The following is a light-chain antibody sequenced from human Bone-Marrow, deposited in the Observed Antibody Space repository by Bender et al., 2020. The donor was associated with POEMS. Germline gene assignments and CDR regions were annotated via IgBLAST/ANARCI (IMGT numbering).Light chain of an antibody. CDR2: DVT. V-gene: IGLV2-14*03. CDR1: RSDVGGYNY. J-gene: IGLJ3*02. Sequence: QSALTQPASVSGSPGQSITISCTGTRSDVGGYNYVTWYQQHPDRAPRLIIYDVTNRPSGVSSRFSGSKSGSTASLTISGLQAEDEADYFCCSYAGNRPLVFGGGTKLTVL. CDR3: CSYAGNRPLV.